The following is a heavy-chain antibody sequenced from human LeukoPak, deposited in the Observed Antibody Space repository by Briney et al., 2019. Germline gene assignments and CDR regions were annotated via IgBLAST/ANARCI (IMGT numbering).Heavy chain of an antibody. CDR3: VREGNELLSKNFDY. CDR2: INPHSGGT. D-gene: IGHD2-21*02. J-gene: IGHJ4*02. V-gene: IGHV1-2*02. CDR1: GFTFSGHY. Sequence: ASVKVSCRASGFTFSGHYIHWVRQAPGQGLEWMGYINPHSGGTSSPQKFQGRLTMTSDTSISAVYMELSSPTSDDTAMYYCVREGNELLSKNFDYWGQGTLVTVSS.